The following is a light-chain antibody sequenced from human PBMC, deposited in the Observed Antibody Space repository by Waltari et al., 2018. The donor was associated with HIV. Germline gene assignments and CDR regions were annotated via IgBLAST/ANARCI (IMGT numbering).Light chain of an antibody. J-gene: IGLJ3*02. CDR1: NSDIAYYNY. CDR3: SSLVNSDTLSVL. V-gene: IGLV2-14*01. CDR2: EVS. Sequence: QFALTQPASVSGSPGQSITISCTGTNSDIAYYNYVSWYQQHPGKAPKLSIYEVSNRPSGVSKRFSGSKSGNTASLTISGLQAEDEADYFWSSLVNSDTLSVLFGGGTKLTVL.